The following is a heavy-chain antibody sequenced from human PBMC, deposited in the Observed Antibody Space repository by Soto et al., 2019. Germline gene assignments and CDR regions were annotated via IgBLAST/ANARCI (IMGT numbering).Heavy chain of an antibody. V-gene: IGHV4-30-4*01. CDR3: ARGHTYYDSSGFLDY. CDR1: GGSISSGDYY. D-gene: IGHD3-22*01. J-gene: IGHJ4*02. Sequence: SETLSLTCTVSGGSISSGDYYWSWIRQPPGKGLEWIGYIYYSGSPYYNPSLKSRVTISVDTSKNQFSLKLSSVTAADTAVYYCARGHTYYDSSGFLDYWGQGTLVTVS. CDR2: IYYSGSP.